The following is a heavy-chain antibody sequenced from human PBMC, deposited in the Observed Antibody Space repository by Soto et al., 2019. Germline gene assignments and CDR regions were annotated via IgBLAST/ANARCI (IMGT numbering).Heavy chain of an antibody. CDR2: IIPIFRTP. CDR1: GDTFDTFA. D-gene: IGHD1-1*01. Sequence: QVQLVQSGAEVLKPGSSVKVCCKASGDTFDTFAISWVRQAPGQGLEWMGGIIPIFRTPDYAQKFQGRVTIPADVSTSTAYMELSSLRSEDTAVYYCARDKDREQLGGNYYYTLDVWGQGTTVTVSS. CDR3: ARDKDREQLGGNYYYTLDV. J-gene: IGHJ6*02. V-gene: IGHV1-69*12.